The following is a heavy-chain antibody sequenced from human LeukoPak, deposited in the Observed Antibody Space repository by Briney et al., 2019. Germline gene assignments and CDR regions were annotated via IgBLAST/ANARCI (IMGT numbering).Heavy chain of an antibody. J-gene: IGHJ3*02. CDR2: IYRGGTT. Sequence: PGGSLRLSCAASGFTVSSNYMNWVRQAPGKGLEWVSVIYRGGTTYYADSVKGRFTISRDNSKNTLYLQMNSLRAEDTAVYYCARDGSAGDFDIWGQGTMVTVSS. V-gene: IGHV3-66*01. D-gene: IGHD3-10*01. CDR3: ARDGSAGDFDI. CDR1: GFTVSSNY.